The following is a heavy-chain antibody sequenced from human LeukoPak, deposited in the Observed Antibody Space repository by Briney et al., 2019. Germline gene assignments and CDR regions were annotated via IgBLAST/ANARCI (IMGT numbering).Heavy chain of an antibody. CDR2: IYYSGST. CDR1: GGSISNYY. CDR3: ARHAIDGSGYYFDYFDY. V-gene: IGHV4-39*01. Sequence: SETLSLTCTVSGGSISNYYWSWIRQPPGKGLEWIGSIYYSGSTYYNPSLKSRVTISVDTSKNQFSLKLTSVTAADAAVYYCARHAIDGSGYYFDYFDYWGQGTLVTVSS. D-gene: IGHD3-22*01. J-gene: IGHJ4*02.